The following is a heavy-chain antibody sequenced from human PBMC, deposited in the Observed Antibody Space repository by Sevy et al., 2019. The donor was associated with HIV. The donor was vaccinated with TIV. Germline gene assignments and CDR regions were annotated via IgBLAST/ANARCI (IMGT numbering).Heavy chain of an antibody. D-gene: IGHD3-16*01. Sequence: GGSLRLSCATFGFNFRNSWMAWVRQPPGKGLEFLADIKQDGYETYYVDSVKGRFTISRDNAKNSLHLQMNSLRAEDKAMYFCVRDKEGGASVLDYWGQGTPVTVSS. CDR1: GFNFRNSW. J-gene: IGHJ4*02. V-gene: IGHV3-7*03. CDR2: IKQDGYET. CDR3: VRDKEGGASVLDY.